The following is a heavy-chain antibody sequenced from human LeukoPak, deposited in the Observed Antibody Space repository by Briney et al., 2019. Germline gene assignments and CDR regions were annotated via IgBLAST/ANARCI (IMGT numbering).Heavy chain of an antibody. D-gene: IGHD6-19*01. V-gene: IGHV3-74*01. CDR1: GFTFSNYW. Sequence: GGSLRLSCAASGFTFSNYWMHWVRQTPGKGLVWVSCVNNDGSSTNYADSVKGRFTVSRDNTKNTLYLQMNSLRAEDTAVYYCAGDGGSDRSGWYSFDYWGQGILVTVSS. CDR2: VNNDGSST. CDR3: AGDGGSDRSGWYSFDY. J-gene: IGHJ4*02.